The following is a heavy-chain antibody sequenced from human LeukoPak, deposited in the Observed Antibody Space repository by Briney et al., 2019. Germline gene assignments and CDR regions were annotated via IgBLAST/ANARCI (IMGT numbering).Heavy chain of an antibody. J-gene: IGHJ3*02. CDR2: IIPIFGTA. D-gene: IGHD2-2*01. CDR3: ARASGIVVVPADGAFDAFDI. V-gene: IGHV1-69*13. CDR1: GGTFSSYA. Sequence: SVKVSCKASGGTFSSYAISWARQAPGQGLEWMGGIIPIFGTANYAQKFQGRVTITADESTSTAYMELSSLRSEDTAVYYCARASGIVVVPADGAFDAFDIWGQGTMVTVSS.